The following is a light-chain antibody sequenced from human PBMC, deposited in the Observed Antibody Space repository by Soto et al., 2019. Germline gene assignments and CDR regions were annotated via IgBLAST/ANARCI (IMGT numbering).Light chain of an antibody. V-gene: IGLV1-44*01. J-gene: IGLJ2*01. CDR2: SND. CDR1: SSNIGTNT. CDR3: ATWDDSLNGVV. Sequence: QSLLTQPPSAPGTPGQRGSISCSGGSSNIGTNTVNWYQHLPGTAPKLLIFSNDERPSGVPDRFSGSKSGTSASLAISGLQSDDEADYYCATWDDSLNGVVFGGGTKVTAL.